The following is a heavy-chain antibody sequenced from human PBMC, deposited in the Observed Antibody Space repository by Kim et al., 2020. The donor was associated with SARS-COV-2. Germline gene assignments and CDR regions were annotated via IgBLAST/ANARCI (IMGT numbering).Heavy chain of an antibody. CDR2: INPSGGST. V-gene: IGHV1-46*01. D-gene: IGHD1-26*01. Sequence: ASVKVSCKASGYTFTTYYMHWVRQAPGQGLEWVGIINPSGGSTTYAQKFQGRVTMTSDTSTSTVYMELSSLRSEDTAVYYCARAHTASLRWQLLREDGFDIWGRGTMVTVSS. CDR1: GYTFTTYY. J-gene: IGHJ3*02. CDR3: ARAHTASLRWQLLREDGFDI.